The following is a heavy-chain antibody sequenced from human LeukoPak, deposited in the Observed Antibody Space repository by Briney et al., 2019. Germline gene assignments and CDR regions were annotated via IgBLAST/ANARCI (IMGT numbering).Heavy chain of an antibody. CDR2: ISPDGRKT. J-gene: IGHJ4*02. D-gene: IGHD1-26*01. Sequence: GGSLRLSCAASGFTFRDYAIHWVRQAPGRGLEWVTVISPDGRKTQYADSVKGRFTISRDNAKNSLSLQMNSLRAEDTAVYYCARDASGSYYDYWGQGTLVTVSS. CDR3: ARDASGSYYDY. V-gene: IGHV3-30*04. CDR1: GFTFRDYA.